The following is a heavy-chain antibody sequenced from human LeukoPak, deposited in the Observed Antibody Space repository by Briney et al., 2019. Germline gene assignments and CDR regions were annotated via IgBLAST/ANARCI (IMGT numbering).Heavy chain of an antibody. Sequence: PSETLSLTCTVSGGSISSYYWSWIRQPAGKGLEWIGRIYTSGSTNYNPSLKSRVSMSLDTSKNQFSLKLSSVTAADTAVYYCARHVRSERWLQLRISNWFDPWGQGTLVTVSS. D-gene: IGHD5-24*01. CDR3: ARHVRSERWLQLRISNWFDP. V-gene: IGHV4-4*07. J-gene: IGHJ5*02. CDR1: GGSISSYY. CDR2: IYTSGST.